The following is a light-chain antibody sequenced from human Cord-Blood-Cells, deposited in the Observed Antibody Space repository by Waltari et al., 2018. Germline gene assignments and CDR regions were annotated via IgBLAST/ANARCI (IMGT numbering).Light chain of an antibody. CDR3: QQYGSSPWT. J-gene: IGKJ1*01. CDR1: QSVSSSY. CDR2: GAS. V-gene: IGKV3-20*01. Sequence: EMVLTQSPGTWSLSPGERATLPCRASQSVSSSYLAWYQQKPGQAPRLLIYGASSRATGIPDRFSGSGSGTDFTLTFSRLEPEDFAVYYCQQYGSSPWTFGQGTKVEIK.